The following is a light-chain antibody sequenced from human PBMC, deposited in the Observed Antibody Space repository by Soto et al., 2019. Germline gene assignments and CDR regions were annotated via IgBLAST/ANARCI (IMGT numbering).Light chain of an antibody. CDR1: NNAVGGYNY. V-gene: IGLV2-14*03. Sequence: QSVLTQPASASGSPGQSISISCTGNNNAVGGYNYFSWYQHQPGKAPKLVIFDVSGRPSGISNRFSGSKSGNTASLTISGLRPEDEADYYCSSYTDFNLYVFGTGTKVTVL. CDR2: DVS. J-gene: IGLJ1*01. CDR3: SSYTDFNLYV.